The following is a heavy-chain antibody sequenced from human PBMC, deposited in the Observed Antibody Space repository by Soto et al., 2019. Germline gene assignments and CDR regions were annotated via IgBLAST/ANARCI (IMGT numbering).Heavy chain of an antibody. V-gene: IGHV3-7*01. CDR2: IKQDGSEK. CDR1: GFTFSSYW. CDR3: ARDSGRFLEWLNYGMDV. Sequence: HPGGSLRLSCAASGFTFSSYWMSWVRQAPGKGLEWVANIKQDGSEKYYVDSVKGRFTISRDNAKNLLYLQMNSLRAEDTAVYYCARDSGRFLEWLNYGMDVWGQGTTVTVSS. J-gene: IGHJ6*02. D-gene: IGHD3-3*01.